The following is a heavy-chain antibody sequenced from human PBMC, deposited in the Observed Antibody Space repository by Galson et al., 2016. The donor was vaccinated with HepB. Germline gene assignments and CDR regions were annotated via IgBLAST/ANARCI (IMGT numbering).Heavy chain of an antibody. CDR1: GYTSTGYY. J-gene: IGHJ4*02. CDR3: ARGEVVVTGILAVRYFDY. V-gene: IGHV1-2*02. D-gene: IGHD2-21*02. CDR2: INPYNSDT. Sequence: SVKVSCKASGYTSTGYYIHWVRQAPGQGLEWMGWINPYNSDTNYAQKFQGRVTMTRDTSISTAYMDLNRLRSDDSAVYYCARGEVVVTGILAVRYFDYWGQGTRVTVSS.